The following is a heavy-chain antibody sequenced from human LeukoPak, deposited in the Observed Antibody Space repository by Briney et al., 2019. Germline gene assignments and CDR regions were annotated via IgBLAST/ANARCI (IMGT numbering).Heavy chain of an antibody. V-gene: IGHV3-74*01. Sequence: PGGSLRLSCAASGLTFSNYWMHWVRQAPGKGLVWVSRINVDGSSTTYADSVKGRFTVSRDNAKNTLYLQMNSLRAEDTAVYYCTKRGPTGTNDYWGQGTLVTVSS. CDR1: GLTFSNYW. J-gene: IGHJ4*02. D-gene: IGHD1-7*01. CDR3: TKRGPTGTNDY. CDR2: INVDGSST.